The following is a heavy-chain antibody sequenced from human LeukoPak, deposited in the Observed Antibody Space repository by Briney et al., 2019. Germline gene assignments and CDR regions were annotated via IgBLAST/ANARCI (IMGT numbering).Heavy chain of an antibody. D-gene: IGHD3-10*01. J-gene: IGHJ4*02. CDR1: GYTFTSYG. CDR2: ISGYNGNT. CDR3: ARTRKAMVRGVDVDY. Sequence: GASVKVSCKASGYTFTSYGISWVRQAPGQGLEWMGWISGYNGNTNYAQKLQGRVTMTTDTSTSTAYMEVSSLRSEDTAVYYCARTRKAMVRGVDVDYWGQGTLVTVSS. V-gene: IGHV1-18*01.